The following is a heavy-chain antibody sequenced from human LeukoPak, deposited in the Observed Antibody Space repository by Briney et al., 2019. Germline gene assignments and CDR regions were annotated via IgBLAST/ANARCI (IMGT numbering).Heavy chain of an antibody. D-gene: IGHD1-26*01. CDR2: INLNSGGT. V-gene: IGHV1-2*02. Sequence: GASVKVSCKASGYTFTGYYMHWVRQAPGQGLEWMGWINLNSGGTNYAQKFQGRVTMTRDTSISTAYMELSRLRSDDTAVYYCARAPIVGATAHDYWGQGTLVTVSS. CDR1: GYTFTGYY. J-gene: IGHJ4*02. CDR3: ARAPIVGATAHDY.